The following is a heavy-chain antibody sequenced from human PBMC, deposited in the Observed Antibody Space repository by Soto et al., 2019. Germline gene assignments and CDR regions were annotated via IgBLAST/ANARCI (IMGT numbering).Heavy chain of an antibody. J-gene: IGHJ6*02. CDR2: IYHSGST. CDR1: GGSISSGNW. CDR3: ARDRRTVVYGMDL. V-gene: IGHV4-4*02. Sequence: SETLSLTCAVSGGSISSGNWWSWVRQPPGKGLEWTGEIYHSGSTNYNPSLKSRVTISVDKSKNQFSLTLTSVTAADTAVYYCARDRRTVVYGMDLWGQGTTVTVSS. D-gene: IGHD2-21*01.